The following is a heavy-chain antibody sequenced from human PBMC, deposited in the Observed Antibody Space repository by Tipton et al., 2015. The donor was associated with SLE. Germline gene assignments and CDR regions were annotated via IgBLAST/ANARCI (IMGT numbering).Heavy chain of an antibody. V-gene: IGHV3-23*01. Sequence: GSLRLSCAASGFTFSSYAMSWVRQAPGKGLEWVSAISGSGGSTYYTDSVKGRFTISRDNAKNSLYLQMNSLRAEDTAVYYCASQGGSGEFDAFDIWGQGTMVTVSS. CDR2: ISGSGGST. CDR1: GFTFSSYA. J-gene: IGHJ3*02. CDR3: ASQGGSGEFDAFDI. D-gene: IGHD3-10*01.